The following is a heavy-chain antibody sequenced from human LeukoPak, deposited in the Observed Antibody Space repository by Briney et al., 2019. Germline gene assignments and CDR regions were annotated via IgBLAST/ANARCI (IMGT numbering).Heavy chain of an antibody. CDR2: ISSSSSYI. V-gene: IGHV3-21*01. D-gene: IGHD2-15*01. J-gene: IGHJ4*02. CDR3: ARDDCSGGSCYVH. CDR1: GFTFSSYS. Sequence: PGGSLRLSCAASGFTFSSYSMNWVRQAPGKGLEWVSSISSSSSYIYYADSVKGRFTISRDNAKNSLYLQMNSLRAEDTAVYYCARDDCSGGSCYVHWGQGTLVTVSS.